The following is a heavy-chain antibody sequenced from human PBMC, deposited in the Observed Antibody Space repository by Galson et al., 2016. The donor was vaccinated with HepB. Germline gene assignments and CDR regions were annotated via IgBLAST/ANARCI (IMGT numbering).Heavy chain of an antibody. V-gene: IGHV3-23*01. J-gene: IGHJ4*02. CDR2: ISTSGGST. CDR1: GFAFSAFG. D-gene: IGHD3-10*02. Sequence: SLRLSCAASGFAFSAFGMTWVRQAPRKGLEWVAAISTSGGSTEYADSAKGRFTISRDNSKNMLYLQMNSLRVEDSALYYCAKGTTRLGDNWGQGILVTVSS. CDR3: AKGTTRLGDN.